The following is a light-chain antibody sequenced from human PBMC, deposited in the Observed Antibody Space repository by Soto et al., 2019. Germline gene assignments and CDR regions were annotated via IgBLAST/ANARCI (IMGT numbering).Light chain of an antibody. CDR2: DAS. V-gene: IGKV1-33*01. CDR1: QDITMY. Sequence: GDRVTITCQASQDITMYLNWYQQKPGKAPKLLIYDASNLQTGVPSRFSGSGYGTDFTFTISSLQPEDIATYYCQQYDNVFTFGQGTRLEIK. CDR3: QQYDNVFT. J-gene: IGKJ5*01.